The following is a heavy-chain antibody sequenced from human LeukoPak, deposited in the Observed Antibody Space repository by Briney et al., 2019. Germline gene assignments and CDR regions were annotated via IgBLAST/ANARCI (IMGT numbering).Heavy chain of an antibody. CDR2: INPNSGGT. V-gene: IGHV1-2*02. D-gene: IGHD6-19*01. CDR1: GYTFTGYY. Sequence: ASVKVSCKASGYTFTGYYMHWVRQAPGQGLEWMEWINPNSGGTNYAQKFHVRVTMTRYTAISTAYMELSRLRSDDTAVYYCARDLSGWWGVIDYWGQGTLVTVSS. CDR3: ARDLSGWWGVIDY. J-gene: IGHJ4*02.